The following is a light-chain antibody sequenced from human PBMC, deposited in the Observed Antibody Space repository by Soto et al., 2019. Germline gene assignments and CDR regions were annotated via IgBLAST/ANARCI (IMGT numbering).Light chain of an antibody. CDR1: QSVSSSY. V-gene: IGKV3-20*01. Sequence: EIVLTQSPGTLSLSPGERATLSCRASQSVSSSYLAWYQQKPGQAPRLLIYGASSRATGIPDRLSGSGSGTDFTLTISRLEPEDFAVYYCQQYSSSPQTFDQGTKVEIK. CDR2: GAS. J-gene: IGKJ1*01. CDR3: QQYSSSPQT.